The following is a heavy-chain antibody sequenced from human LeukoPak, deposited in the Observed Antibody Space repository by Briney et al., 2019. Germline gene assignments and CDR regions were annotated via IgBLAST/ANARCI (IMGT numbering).Heavy chain of an antibody. D-gene: IGHD6-19*01. CDR3: ARQGYSSGWTFDY. CDR2: IYPGDSDT. Sequence: GESLKISCKGSGYSFRIHWIAWVRQMPGRGLEWMGIIYPGDSDTRYSPSFQGQVTISADKSISTAYLQWSSLKASDTAMYYCARQGYSSGWTFDYWGQGTLVTVSS. CDR1: GYSFRIHW. V-gene: IGHV5-51*01. J-gene: IGHJ4*02.